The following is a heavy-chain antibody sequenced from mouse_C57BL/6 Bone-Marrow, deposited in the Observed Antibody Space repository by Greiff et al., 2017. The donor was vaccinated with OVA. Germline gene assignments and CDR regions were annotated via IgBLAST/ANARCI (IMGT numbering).Heavy chain of an antibody. CDR1: GFSLTSYG. CDR2: IWRGGST. D-gene: IGHD2-5*01. J-gene: IGHJ3*01. Sequence: VHLVESGPGLVQPSQSLSITCTVSGFSLTSYGVHWVRQSPGKGLEWLGVIWRGGSTDYNAAFMSRLSITKDNSKSQVFFKMNSLQADDTAIYYCAKPYSNYEAWFAYWGQGTLVTVSA. CDR3: AKPYSNYEAWFAY. V-gene: IGHV2-5*01.